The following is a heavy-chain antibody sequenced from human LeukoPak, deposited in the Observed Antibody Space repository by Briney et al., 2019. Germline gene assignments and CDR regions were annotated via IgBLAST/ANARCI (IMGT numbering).Heavy chain of an antibody. CDR3: ARIQSRIIAARPGNPAFDY. Sequence: ASVKVSCKASGYTFTSYDISWVRQAPGQGLEWMGWISTYNDNTHFAQKLQGRVTMTTDTPTSTAYMELKSLSSDDTAVYYCARIQSRIIAARPGNPAFDYWGRGTLVTVSP. CDR1: GYTFTSYD. CDR2: ISTYNDNT. V-gene: IGHV1-18*01. D-gene: IGHD6-6*01. J-gene: IGHJ4*02.